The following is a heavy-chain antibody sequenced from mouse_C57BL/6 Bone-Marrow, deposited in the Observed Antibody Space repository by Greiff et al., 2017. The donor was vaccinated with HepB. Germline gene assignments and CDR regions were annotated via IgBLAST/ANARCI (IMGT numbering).Heavy chain of an antibody. D-gene: IGHD1-1*01. CDR1: GFTFTDYY. Sequence: DVKLVESGGGLVQPGGSLSLSCAASGFTFTDYYMSWVRQPPGKALEWLGFIRNKANGYTTEYSASVKGRFTISKDNSQSILYLQMNALGAEDSATYYCARLPDYYGSSSYAMDYWGQGTSVTVSS. CDR2: IRNKANGYTT. V-gene: IGHV7-3*01. CDR3: ARLPDYYGSSSYAMDY. J-gene: IGHJ4*01.